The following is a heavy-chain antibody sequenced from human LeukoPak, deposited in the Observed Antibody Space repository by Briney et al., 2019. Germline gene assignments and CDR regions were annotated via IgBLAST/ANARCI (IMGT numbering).Heavy chain of an antibody. CDR1: RFTFSSYS. J-gene: IGHJ4*02. V-gene: IGHV3-23*01. CDR2: ISGSGGST. CDR3: AKGEYDYVWGSYSTENYFDY. Sequence: GGSLRLSCAASRFTFSSYSMNWVRQAPGKGLEWVSAISGSGGSTYYADSVKGRFTISRDNSKNTLYLQMNSLRAEDTAVYYCAKGEYDYVWGSYSTENYFDYWGQGTLVTVSS. D-gene: IGHD3-16*01.